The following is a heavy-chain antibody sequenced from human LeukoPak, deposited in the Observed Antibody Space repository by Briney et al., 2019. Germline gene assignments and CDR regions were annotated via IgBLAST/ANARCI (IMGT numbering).Heavy chain of an antibody. D-gene: IGHD3-22*01. Sequence: GASVKVSCKASGYTFTSYGISWVRQAPGQGLEWMGWISAYNGNTNYAQKLQGRVTMTTDTSTSTAYMELRSLRSDDTAVYYCARDRIHDSSGYYYSPLDYWGQGTLVTVSP. J-gene: IGHJ4*02. CDR2: ISAYNGNT. CDR3: ARDRIHDSSGYYYSPLDY. V-gene: IGHV1-18*01. CDR1: GYTFTSYG.